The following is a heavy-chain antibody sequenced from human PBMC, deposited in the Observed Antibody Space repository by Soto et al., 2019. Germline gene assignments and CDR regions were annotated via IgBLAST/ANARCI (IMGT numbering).Heavy chain of an antibody. V-gene: IGHV4-59*01. CDR3: ARGGYSYGWYYFDY. Sequence: QVQLQESGPGLVKPSETLSLTCTVSGGSITNYYWSWIRQPPGKGLEWIGYIFYRGITNYTPSLKSRVAISVDTSKNQFSLRLSSVTAADTAVYYCARGGYSYGWYYFDYWGQGTLVTVSS. J-gene: IGHJ4*02. D-gene: IGHD5-18*01. CDR1: GGSITNYY. CDR2: IFYRGIT.